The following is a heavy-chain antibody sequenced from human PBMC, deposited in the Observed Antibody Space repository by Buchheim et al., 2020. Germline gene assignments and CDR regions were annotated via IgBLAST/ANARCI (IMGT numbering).Heavy chain of an antibody. Sequence: QVQLVQSGAEVKKPGASVKVSCKASGYTFTGYYMHWVRQAPGQGLEWMGIINPSDGSTRSAQKFHGRVTMPRDTSTRTAYMELSSLRSEDTAVYYCARLADRPLWGQGTL. CDR2: INPSDGST. D-gene: IGHD3-22*01. CDR3: ARLADRPL. J-gene: IGHJ4*02. CDR1: GYTFTGYY. V-gene: IGHV1-46*01.